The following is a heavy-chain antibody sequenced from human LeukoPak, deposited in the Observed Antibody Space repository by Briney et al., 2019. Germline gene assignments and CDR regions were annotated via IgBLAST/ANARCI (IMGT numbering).Heavy chain of an antibody. D-gene: IGHD1-14*01. V-gene: IGHV3-30*18. Sequence: GGSLRLSCAASGFTFSSYGMHWVRQAPGKGLEWAAVISYDGSNKYSADSVKGRFTISRDNSKNTLYLQMNSLRAEDTAVYSCAKDSGGESGEGYFDYWGQGTLVTVSS. CDR1: GFTFSSYG. CDR3: AKDSGGESGEGYFDY. J-gene: IGHJ4*02. CDR2: ISYDGSNK.